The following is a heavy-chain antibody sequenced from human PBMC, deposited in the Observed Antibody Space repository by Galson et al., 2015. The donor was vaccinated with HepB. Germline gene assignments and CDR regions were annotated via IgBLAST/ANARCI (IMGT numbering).Heavy chain of an antibody. Sequence: SVKVSCKASGDTFTSYGISWVRQAPGQGLEWMGWINAGNGNTKYSQKFQGRVTITRDTSASTAYMELSSLRSEDTAVYYCARAGIDDILTGYYSDGMDVWGQGTTVTVSS. CDR2: INAGNGNT. D-gene: IGHD3-9*01. CDR3: ARAGIDDILTGYYSDGMDV. V-gene: IGHV1-3*01. J-gene: IGHJ6*02. CDR1: GDTFTSYG.